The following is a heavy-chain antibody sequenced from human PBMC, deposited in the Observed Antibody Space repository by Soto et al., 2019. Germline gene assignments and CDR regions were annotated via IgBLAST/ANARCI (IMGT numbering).Heavy chain of an antibody. V-gene: IGHV4-4*02. CDR3: ASHRGNTYGPYDY. Sequence: VQLQESGPGLVKPSGTLSLTCAVSGGSISSGNWWSWVRQSPRKGLEWIGEISHSGNTNHNPSLKSRXTIXIXXSKNQFSLKLTSVTAADTAVYYCASHRGNTYGPYDYWGQGTLVTVSS. CDR2: ISHSGNT. D-gene: IGHD5-18*01. CDR1: GGSISSGNW. J-gene: IGHJ4*02.